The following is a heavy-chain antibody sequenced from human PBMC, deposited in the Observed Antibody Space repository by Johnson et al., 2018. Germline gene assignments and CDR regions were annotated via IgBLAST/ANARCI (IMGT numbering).Heavy chain of an antibody. CDR3: AGLQQYCSGGSCFDAFDI. J-gene: IGHJ3*02. V-gene: IGHV4-34*01. CDR1: GGSFSADY. Sequence: QVQLQQWGAGLLKPSQTLSLTCAVYGGSFSADYWSWVRQPPGKGLEWIGEINHSGSTNYTPSLKSPVTMAVDTSKNQFSLRLTSVTAADPAVFYCAGLQQYCSGGSCFDAFDIWGQVTMVTVSS. CDR2: INHSGST. D-gene: IGHD2-15*01.